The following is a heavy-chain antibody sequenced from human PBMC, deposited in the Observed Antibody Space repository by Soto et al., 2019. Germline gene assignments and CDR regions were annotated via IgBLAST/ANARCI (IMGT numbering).Heavy chain of an antibody. J-gene: IGHJ4*02. CDR3: VGARGRLVGFDY. V-gene: IGHV4-34*01. Sequence: QVQLQQWGAGLLKPSETLSLTCAVNSESLSGYYWSWIRQSPGKGLEWIGEIDGSGNTNYSPSLRGRVAMSVDTSKNHFSLNLNSVSAADTAAYYCVGARGRLVGFDYWGQGTLVTVSS. D-gene: IGHD1-26*01. CDR2: IDGSGNT. CDR1: SESLSGYY.